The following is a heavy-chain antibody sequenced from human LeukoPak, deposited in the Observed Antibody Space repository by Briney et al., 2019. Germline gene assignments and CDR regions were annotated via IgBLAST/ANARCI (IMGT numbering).Heavy chain of an antibody. D-gene: IGHD2-21*02. J-gene: IGHJ4*02. Sequence: PSETLTLTCAVSGVSFDDYYWSWVRQTPGKGLEWIGEINHSGYTNDSPSLKSRVTLSIDTSRKQFSLNLRSVTVADTGIYYCTRMTAGHDYWGQGTLVTVSS. V-gene: IGHV4-34*01. CDR1: GVSFDDYY. CDR2: INHSGYT. CDR3: TRMTAGHDY.